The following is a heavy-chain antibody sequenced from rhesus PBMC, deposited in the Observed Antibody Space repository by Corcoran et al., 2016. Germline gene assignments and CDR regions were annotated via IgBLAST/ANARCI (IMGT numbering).Heavy chain of an antibody. D-gene: IGHD3-34*01. Sequence: QLQLQESGPGLVKPSETLSLTCAVPGYSISSGYDWSWIRQPPGKGREWIGYIDGSSGSTNYNPYLKNRLTISKDTSKNQFSLKLSSVTAADTAVYYCAREAGVFEFWGQGALVTVSS. V-gene: IGHV4-127*01. CDR2: IDGSSGST. CDR3: AREAGVFEF. CDR1: GYSISSGYD. J-gene: IGHJ1*01.